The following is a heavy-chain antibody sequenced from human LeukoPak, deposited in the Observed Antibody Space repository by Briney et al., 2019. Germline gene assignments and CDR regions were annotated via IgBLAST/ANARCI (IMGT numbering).Heavy chain of an antibody. D-gene: IGHD3-16*01. J-gene: IGHJ4*02. CDR3: ARDWGYPYFDY. Sequence: GGSLRLSCAASRFTFSSYSMNWVRQAPGKGLEWLSSISSGSRYIYYADSLKGRFTISRDNAQKSLYLQMNSLRADDTAVYYCARDWGYPYFDYWGQGTLVTVSS. V-gene: IGHV3-21*01. CDR1: RFTFSSYS. CDR2: ISSGSRYI.